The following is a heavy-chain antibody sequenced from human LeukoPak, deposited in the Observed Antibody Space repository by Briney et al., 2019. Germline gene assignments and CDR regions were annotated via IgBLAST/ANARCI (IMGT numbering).Heavy chain of an antibody. J-gene: IGHJ4*02. CDR1: GGSISSSSYY. CDR2: IYYSGST. Sequence: SETLSLTCTVSGGSISSSSYYWGWIRQPPGKGLEWIGSIYYSGSTYYNPSLKSRVTISVDTSKNQFSLKLSSVTAADTAVYYCARVGGILVTPSFFDYWGQGTLVTVSS. D-gene: IGHD3-3*02. V-gene: IGHV4-39*07. CDR3: ARVGGILVTPSFFDY.